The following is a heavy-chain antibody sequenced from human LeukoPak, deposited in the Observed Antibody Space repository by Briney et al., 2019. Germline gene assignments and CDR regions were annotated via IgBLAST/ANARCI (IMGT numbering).Heavy chain of an antibody. CDR3: ARAWFGELPLGY. Sequence: PGGSLRLSCAASGFTVSSNYMSWVRQAPGKGLEWVSVIYSGGSTYYADSVKGRFTISRDNPKNTLYLQMNSLRADDTAVYYCARAWFGELPLGYWGQGTLVTVSS. V-gene: IGHV3-66*01. CDR1: GFTVSSNY. D-gene: IGHD3-10*01. J-gene: IGHJ4*02. CDR2: IYSGGST.